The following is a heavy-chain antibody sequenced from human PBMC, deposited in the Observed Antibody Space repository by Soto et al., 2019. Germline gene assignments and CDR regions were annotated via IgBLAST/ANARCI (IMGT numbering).Heavy chain of an antibody. J-gene: IGHJ5*02. Sequence: SETLSLTCAVSGYSISSGYYWGWIRQPPGKGLEWIGSIYHSGSTYYNPSLKSRVTISVDTSKNQFSLKLSSVTAADTAVYYCARVRYSSSSEGWFDPWGQGTL. D-gene: IGHD6-6*01. CDR1: GYSISSGYY. CDR2: IYHSGST. CDR3: ARVRYSSSSEGWFDP. V-gene: IGHV4-38-2*01.